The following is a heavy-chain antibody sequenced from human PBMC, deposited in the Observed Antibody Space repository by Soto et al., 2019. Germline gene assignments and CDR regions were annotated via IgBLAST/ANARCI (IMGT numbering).Heavy chain of an antibody. V-gene: IGHV1-18*01. Sequence: APVKVSCKASGYTFTSDGISWVRQAPGQGLEWMGWISAYNGNTNYAQKLQGRVTMTTDTSTSTAYMELRSLRSDDTAVYYCARVELLWFGSNWFDPWGQGTLVTVSS. J-gene: IGHJ5*02. CDR3: ARVELLWFGSNWFDP. CDR1: GYTFTSDG. D-gene: IGHD3-10*01. CDR2: ISAYNGNT.